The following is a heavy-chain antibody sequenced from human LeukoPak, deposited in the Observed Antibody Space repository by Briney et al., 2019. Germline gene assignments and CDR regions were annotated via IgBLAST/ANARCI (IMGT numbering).Heavy chain of an antibody. CDR1: GGSISGGKDF. CDR3: ARRGITYSSSFFDS. CDR2: IYCSGST. Sequence: SETVSLTCTVSGGSISGGKDFWAWIRQPPGKGLEWIGSIYCSGSTYYNPSLKSRATISVDTSKSEFSLNLHSVTAADTAVYFCARRGITYSSSFFDSWGQGTLVTVSS. J-gene: IGHJ4*02. V-gene: IGHV4-39*01. D-gene: IGHD6-13*01.